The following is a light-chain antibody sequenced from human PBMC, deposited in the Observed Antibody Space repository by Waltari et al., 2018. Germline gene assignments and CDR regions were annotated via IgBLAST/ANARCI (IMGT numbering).Light chain of an antibody. Sequence: VGDRVTITCRASQSISSWLAWYQQKPGKAPKLLIYKASSLESGVPSRFSGSGSGTEFTLTISSLQPDDFATYYCQQYNSYSTWTFGQGTKVEIK. CDR1: QSISSW. CDR2: KAS. J-gene: IGKJ1*01. CDR3: QQYNSYSTWT. V-gene: IGKV1-5*03.